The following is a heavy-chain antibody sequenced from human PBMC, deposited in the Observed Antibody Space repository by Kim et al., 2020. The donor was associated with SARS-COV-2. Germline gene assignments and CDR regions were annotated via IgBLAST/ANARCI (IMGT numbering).Heavy chain of an antibody. CDR3: ARGGDVLRFLDPTWFDP. J-gene: IGHJ5*02. CDR2: ISYDGSNK. V-gene: IGHV3-30-3*01. D-gene: IGHD3-3*01. CDR1: GFTFSSYA. Sequence: GGSLRLSCAASGFTFSSYAMHWVRQAPGKGLEWVAVISYDGSNKYYADSVKGRFTISRDNSKNTLYLQMNSLRAEDTAVYYCARGGDVLRFLDPTWFDPWGQGTLVTVSS.